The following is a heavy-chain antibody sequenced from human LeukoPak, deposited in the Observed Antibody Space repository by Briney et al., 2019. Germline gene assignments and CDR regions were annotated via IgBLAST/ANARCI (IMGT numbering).Heavy chain of an antibody. CDR2: FYYSGST. J-gene: IGHJ4*02. Sequence: SETLSLTCTVSGGSISSGGYYWSWIRQRPGKGLEWIGFFYYSGSTNYNPSLKSRLTISVDTSKNQFSLNLSSVTAADTAVYYCATVAAAGYVDYWGQGTLVSVSS. CDR1: GGSISSGGYY. CDR3: ATVAAAGYVDY. V-gene: IGHV4-61*08. D-gene: IGHD6-13*01.